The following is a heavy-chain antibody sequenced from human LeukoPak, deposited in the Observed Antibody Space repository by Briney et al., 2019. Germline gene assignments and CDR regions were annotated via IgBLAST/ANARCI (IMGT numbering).Heavy chain of an antibody. D-gene: IGHD3-22*01. V-gene: IGHV4-39*01. CDR2: IYYSGST. Sequence: SETLSLTCTVSGGSISSSSYYWGWIRQPPGKGLEWIGSIYYSGSTYYNPSLKSRVTISVDTSKNQFSLKLSSVTAADTAVYYCARSSGYYPDFDYWGQGTLLTVSS. CDR3: ARSSGYYPDFDY. J-gene: IGHJ4*02. CDR1: GGSISSSSYY.